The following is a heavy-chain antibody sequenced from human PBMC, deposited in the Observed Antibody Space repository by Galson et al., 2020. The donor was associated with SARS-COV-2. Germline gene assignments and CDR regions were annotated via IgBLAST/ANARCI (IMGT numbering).Heavy chain of an antibody. J-gene: IGHJ4*02. D-gene: IGHD3-10*01. Sequence: GGSLRLSCAASGFTFSSYRMHWVRQAPGKGLEWVAVISYDGSNKYYADSVKGRFTISRDNSKNTLYLQMNSLRAEDTAVYYCAKDPSLLLWFGELPDFDYWGQGTLVTVSS. V-gene: IGHV3-30*18. CDR3: AKDPSLLLWFGELPDFDY. CDR2: ISYDGSNK. CDR1: GFTFSSYR.